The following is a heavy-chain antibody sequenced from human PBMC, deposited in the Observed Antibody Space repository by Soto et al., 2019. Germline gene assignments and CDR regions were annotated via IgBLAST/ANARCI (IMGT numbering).Heavy chain of an antibody. Sequence: SVKVSCKASGYTFTGYYMHWVRQAPGQGLEWMGWINPNSGGTNYAQKFQGRVTMTRDTSISTAYMELSRLRSDDTAVYYCARDLLRGHDYGDYVGGMDVWGQGTTVTVSS. V-gene: IGHV1-2*02. J-gene: IGHJ6*02. CDR1: GYTFTGYY. CDR3: ARDLLRGHDYGDYVGGMDV. D-gene: IGHD4-17*01. CDR2: INPNSGGT.